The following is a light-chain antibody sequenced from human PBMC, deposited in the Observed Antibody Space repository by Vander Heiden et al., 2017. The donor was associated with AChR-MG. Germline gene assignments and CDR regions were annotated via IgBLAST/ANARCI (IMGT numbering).Light chain of an antibody. CDR1: QGLLHSVGKTY. V-gene: IGKV2D-29*02. CDR2: EVS. Sequence: DIVMTQTPPSLSVTLGQPASTPCKSSQGLLHSVGKTYLFWYLQKPGQSPQLLIYEVSKRFSGVADRFSGSGSGTDFTLTISRVEAEDVGIYYCMQSTQLPFTFGPGTRVDIK. J-gene: IGKJ3*01. CDR3: MQSTQLPFT.